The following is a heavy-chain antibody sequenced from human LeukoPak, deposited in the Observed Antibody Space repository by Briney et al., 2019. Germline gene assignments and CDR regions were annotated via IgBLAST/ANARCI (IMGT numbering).Heavy chain of an antibody. Sequence: GGSLRLSCAASGFSFTTYWMSWVRQAPGKGLEWVSSISSSSSYIYYADSVKGRFTISRDNAKNSLYLQMNSLRAEDTAVYYCARGHRGRDAFDIWGQGTMVTVSS. V-gene: IGHV3-21*01. J-gene: IGHJ3*02. CDR1: GFSFTTYW. CDR3: ARGHRGRDAFDI. CDR2: ISSSSSYI. D-gene: IGHD3-16*01.